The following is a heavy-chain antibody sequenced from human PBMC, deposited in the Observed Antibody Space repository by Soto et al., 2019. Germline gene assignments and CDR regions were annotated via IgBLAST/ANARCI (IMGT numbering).Heavy chain of an antibody. V-gene: IGHV1-18*01. CDR2: ISAYNGNT. J-gene: IGHJ6*03. D-gene: IGHD4-17*01. Sequence: GASVKVSCKASGYTFTSYGISWVRQAPGQGLEWMGWISAYNGNTNYAQKLQGRVTMTTDTSTSTAYMELRSLRSDDTAVYYCACEGGTVPYYFMDVWGKGTTVTVSS. CDR3: ACEGGTVPYYFMDV. CDR1: GYTFTSYG.